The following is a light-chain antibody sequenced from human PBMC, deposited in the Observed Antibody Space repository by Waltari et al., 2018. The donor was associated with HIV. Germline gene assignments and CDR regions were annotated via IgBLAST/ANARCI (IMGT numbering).Light chain of an antibody. V-gene: IGLV2-11*01. Sequence: QSALTQPRSVSGSPGQSVTISCTGTSSAVGAYTYVAWYQQHPGKAPKFLIFDVSKRPSGVPDRFSGSKSGNTASLTISGLQAEDEAEYYCCSYGGSDTLYVFGTGTKVTVL. CDR3: CSYGGSDTLYV. CDR2: DVS. J-gene: IGLJ1*01. CDR1: SSAVGAYTY.